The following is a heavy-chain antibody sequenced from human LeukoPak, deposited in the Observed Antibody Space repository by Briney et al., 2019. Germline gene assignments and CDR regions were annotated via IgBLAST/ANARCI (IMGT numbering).Heavy chain of an antibody. D-gene: IGHD4-17*01. CDR2: MYSGSNT. J-gene: IGHJ4*02. CDR3: ARGLNGDLDY. V-gene: IGHV3-53*01. CDR1: GFTVNNNY. Sequence: GGSLRLSCTASGFTVNNNYMTWVRQAPGKGLEWVAVMYSGSNTYYADSVRGRFIISRDNSKNMLYLQMNNLRAEDTAVYYCARGLNGDLDYWGQGTLVTVS.